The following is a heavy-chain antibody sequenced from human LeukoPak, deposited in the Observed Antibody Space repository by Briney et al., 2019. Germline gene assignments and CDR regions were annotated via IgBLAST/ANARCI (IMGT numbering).Heavy chain of an antibody. CDR3: ASLVGYDFWSGYSSPTSYYYYYMDV. V-gene: IGHV1-69*05. CDR1: GGTFSSYA. D-gene: IGHD3-3*01. J-gene: IGHJ6*03. CDR2: IIPIFGTA. Sequence: SVTVSCKASGGTFSSYAISWVRQAPGQGLEWMGGIIPIFGTANYAQKFQGRVTITTDESASTAYMELSSLRSEDTAVYYCASLVGYDFWSGYSSPTSYYYYYMDVWGKGTTVTVSS.